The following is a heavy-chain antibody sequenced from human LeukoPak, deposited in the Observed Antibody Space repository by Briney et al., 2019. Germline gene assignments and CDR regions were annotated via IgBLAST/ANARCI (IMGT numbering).Heavy chain of an antibody. D-gene: IGHD3-10*01. Sequence: GASVKVSCKASGYTFTGYYMHWVPQAPGQGLEWMERINPNSGGTNYAQKFQGRVTMTRDTSISTAYMELSRQRSDDTAVYYCARYYYGSGSPYYYYMDVWGKGTMVTVSS. CDR2: INPNSGGT. V-gene: IGHV1-2*06. J-gene: IGHJ6*03. CDR3: ARYYYGSGSPYYYYMDV. CDR1: GYTFTGYY.